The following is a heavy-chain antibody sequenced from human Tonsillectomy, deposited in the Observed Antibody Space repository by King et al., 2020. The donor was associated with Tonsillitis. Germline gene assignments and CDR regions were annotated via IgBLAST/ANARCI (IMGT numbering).Heavy chain of an antibody. J-gene: IGHJ5*02. CDR2: ISSSSSYI. CDR1: GFTFSSYS. CDR3: ARDPLTDTVVNPWSVHNWFEP. D-gene: IGHD4-23*01. V-gene: IGHV3-21*01. Sequence: VQLVESGGGLVKPGGSLRLSCAASGFTFSSYSMNWVRQAPGKGLEWVSSISSSSSYIYYADSVKGRFTISRDNAKNSLYLQMNSLRAADTAVYYCARDPLTDTVVNPWSVHNWFEPWGQGTLVTVSS.